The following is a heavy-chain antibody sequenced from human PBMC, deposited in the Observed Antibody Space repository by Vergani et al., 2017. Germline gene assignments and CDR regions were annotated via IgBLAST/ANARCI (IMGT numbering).Heavy chain of an antibody. D-gene: IGHD2-15*01. V-gene: IGHV4-4*07. Sequence: QVQLQESGPGLAKPSETLSLTCTVSGGSISSYYWSWIRQPAGKGLEWIGRIYTSGSTNYNPSLKSRVTMSVDTSKNQFSLKLSSVTAADTAVYYCARDRGVVATSPXFDYWGQGTLVTVSS. CDR1: GGSISSYY. J-gene: IGHJ4*02. CDR3: ARDRGVVATSPXFDY. CDR2: IYTSGST.